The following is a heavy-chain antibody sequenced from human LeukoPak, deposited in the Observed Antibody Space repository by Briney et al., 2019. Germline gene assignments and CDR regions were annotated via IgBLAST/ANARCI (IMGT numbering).Heavy chain of an antibody. CDR1: GGSISSYY. CDR2: IYYSGST. CDR3: ARGRYCSSTNCSPYYFDY. Sequence: SETLSLTCTVSGGSISSYYWSWIRQPPGKGLEWIGYIYYSGSTNYNPSLKSRVTISVDTSKNQFSLRLSSVTAADTAVYYCARGRYCSSTNCSPYYFDYWGQGTLVTASS. J-gene: IGHJ4*02. D-gene: IGHD2-2*01. V-gene: IGHV4-59*01.